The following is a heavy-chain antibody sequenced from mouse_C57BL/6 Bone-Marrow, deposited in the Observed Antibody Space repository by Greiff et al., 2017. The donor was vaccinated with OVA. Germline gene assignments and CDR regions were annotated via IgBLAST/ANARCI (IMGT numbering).Heavy chain of an antibody. Sequence: QVQLQQSGAELVRPGTSVKVSCKASGYAFTNYLIEWVKQRPGQGLEWIGVINPGSGGTNYNEKFKGKATLTADKSSSTAYMQLRSLTSEDSAVYFCARSPPYYYGSSYYYFDYWGQGTTLTVSS. CDR1: GYAFTNYL. CDR3: ARSPPYYYGSSYYYFDY. J-gene: IGHJ2*01. D-gene: IGHD1-1*01. CDR2: INPGSGGT. V-gene: IGHV1-54*01.